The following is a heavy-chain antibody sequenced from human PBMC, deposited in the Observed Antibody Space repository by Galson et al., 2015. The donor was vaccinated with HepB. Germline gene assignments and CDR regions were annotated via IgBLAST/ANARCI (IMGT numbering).Heavy chain of an antibody. D-gene: IGHD1-26*01. Sequence: SLRLSCAASGFTLRTYTMSWVRQAPGKGLQWVSSISRGSTYISYADSVKGRFTISRDNAKNSLFLQLNSLRAEDTALYYCARESVGTTQGFDFWGQGTLVTVSS. CDR2: ISRGSTYI. CDR3: ARESVGTTQGFDF. J-gene: IGHJ4*02. CDR1: GFTLRTYT. V-gene: IGHV3-21*01.